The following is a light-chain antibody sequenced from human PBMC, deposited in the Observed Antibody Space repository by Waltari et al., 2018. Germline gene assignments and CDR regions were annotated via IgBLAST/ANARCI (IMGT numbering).Light chain of an antibody. CDR1: QNINKY. Sequence: DIQMTQFPSSLSAAVGDRVTITCRASQNINKYLNWYQHKPGKAPKLLIYAASSLLSGVPSRFGGSGSGTDFTLTISSLQPEDFATYYCQQSYSTPQSTFGQGTRLQIK. V-gene: IGKV1-39*01. J-gene: IGKJ5*01. CDR2: AAS. CDR3: QQSYSTPQST.